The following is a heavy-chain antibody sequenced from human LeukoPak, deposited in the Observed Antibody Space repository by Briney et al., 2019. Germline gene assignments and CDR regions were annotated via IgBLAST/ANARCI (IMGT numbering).Heavy chain of an antibody. CDR3: AKLISPYDY. V-gene: IGHV3-30*02. CDR1: GFTFSTYG. J-gene: IGHJ4*02. CDR2: IRYDGNMK. Sequence: GGSLRLSCAASGFTFSTYGMHWVRQAPGKGLEWVAFIRYDGNMKYYADSVKGRFTISRDNSKNMLYLQMNSLRSEDTALYYCAKLISPYDYWGQGTLVTVSS.